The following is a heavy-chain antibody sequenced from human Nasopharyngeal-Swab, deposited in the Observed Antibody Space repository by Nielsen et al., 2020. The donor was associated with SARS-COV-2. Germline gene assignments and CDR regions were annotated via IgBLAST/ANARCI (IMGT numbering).Heavy chain of an antibody. J-gene: IGHJ4*02. CDR3: ARDLVGATY. CDR1: GFTFSSYA. Sequence: GGSLRLSCAASGFTFSSYAMHWVRQAPGKGLEWMAVISYDGSNKYYADSVKGRFTISRDNSKNTLYLQMNSLRAEDTAVYYCARDLVGATYWGQGTLVTVSS. CDR2: ISYDGSNK. V-gene: IGHV3-30*04. D-gene: IGHD1-26*01.